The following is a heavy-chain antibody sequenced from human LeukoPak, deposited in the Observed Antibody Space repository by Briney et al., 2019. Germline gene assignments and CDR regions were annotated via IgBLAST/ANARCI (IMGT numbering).Heavy chain of an antibody. CDR2: ISYDGTNK. D-gene: IGHD2-15*01. V-gene: IGHV3-30*03. Sequence: GGSLRLSCAASGFTFSTYAMHWVRQAPGKGLEWVTVISYDGTNKYYADSVKGRFTISRDNSKNTLYLQMNSLRAEDTAVYYCAESLGYCSGNRCRINYYYYYGMDVWGQGTTVTVSS. J-gene: IGHJ6*02. CDR3: AESLGYCSGNRCRINYYYYYGMDV. CDR1: GFTFSTYA.